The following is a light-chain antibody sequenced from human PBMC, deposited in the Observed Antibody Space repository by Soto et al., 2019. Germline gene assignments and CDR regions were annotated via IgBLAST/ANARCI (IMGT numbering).Light chain of an antibody. Sequence: DIQMTQSPSSLSASVGDRVTITCRASQDINNYLAWFQQKPGKAPKSLIYAAADLLSGVPSKFSGSGSGTDVTLTISDLQPEDSATYFCQQYKTFPLTFGGGTKVEIK. CDR2: AAA. CDR3: QQYKTFPLT. CDR1: QDINNY. V-gene: IGKV1-16*02. J-gene: IGKJ4*01.